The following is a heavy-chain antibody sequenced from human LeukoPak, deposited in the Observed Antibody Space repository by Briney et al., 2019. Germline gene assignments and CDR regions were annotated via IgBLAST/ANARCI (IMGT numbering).Heavy chain of an antibody. J-gene: IGHJ4*02. CDR3: AKGIYDYALDF. CDR2: ISASGSKT. Sequence: GGSLRLSCAASGVTFNDYAMTWVRQAPGKGLEWVSLISASGSKTYYGGSAKGRFIISRDNSKNTLNLQITNLRAEDTALYYRAKGIYDYALDFWGQGALVTVSS. CDR1: GVTFNDYA. V-gene: IGHV3-23*02. D-gene: IGHD4/OR15-4a*01.